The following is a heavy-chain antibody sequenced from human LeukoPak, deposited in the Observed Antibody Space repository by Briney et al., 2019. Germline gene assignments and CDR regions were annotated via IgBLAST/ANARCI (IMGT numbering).Heavy chain of an antibody. CDR2: ISSSSSYI. Sequence: GGSLRLSCPASGFTFSSYSMNWVRQAPGKGLEWVSSISSSSSYIYYADSVKGRFTISRDNAKNSLYLQMNSLRAEDTAVYYCARASSIPDAFDIWGQGTMVTVSS. J-gene: IGHJ3*02. V-gene: IGHV3-21*01. CDR1: GFTFSSYS. CDR3: ARASSIPDAFDI. D-gene: IGHD6-6*01.